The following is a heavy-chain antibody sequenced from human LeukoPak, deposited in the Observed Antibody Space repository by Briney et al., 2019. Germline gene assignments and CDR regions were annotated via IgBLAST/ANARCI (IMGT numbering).Heavy chain of an antibody. V-gene: IGHV1-8*01. CDR2: MNPNSGNT. D-gene: IGHD3-3*01. CDR1: GYTFTSYD. J-gene: IGHJ5*02. Sequence: ASVKVSCKASGYTFTSYDINWVRQATGQGLEWMGWMNPNSGNTGYAQKFQGRVTMTRNTSISTAYMELSSLRSEDTAVYYCARVRGRRITIFGVVINPYNWFDPWGQGTLVTVSS. CDR3: ARVRGRRITIFGVVINPYNWFDP.